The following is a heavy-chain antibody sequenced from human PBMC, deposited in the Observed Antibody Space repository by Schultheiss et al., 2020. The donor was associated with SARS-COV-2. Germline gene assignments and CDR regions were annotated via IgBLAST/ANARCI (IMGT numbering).Heavy chain of an antibody. CDR1: GFTFRNYW. CDR3: AKGAYYDFWSGYSGYFDY. D-gene: IGHD3-3*01. V-gene: IGHV3-23*01. J-gene: IGHJ4*02. Sequence: GGSLRLSCAASGFTFRNYWMHWVRQIPGKGLEWVSAISGSCGSTYYADSVKGRFTISRDNSKNTLYLQMNSLRAEDTAVYYCAKGAYYDFWSGYSGYFDYWGQGTLVTVSS. CDR2: ISGSCGST.